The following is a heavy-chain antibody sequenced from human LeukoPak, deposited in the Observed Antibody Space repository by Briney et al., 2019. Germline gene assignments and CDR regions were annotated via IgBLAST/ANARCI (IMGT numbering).Heavy chain of an antibody. CDR3: AYTNHLTY. J-gene: IGHJ4*02. CDR1: GFTFSSYS. V-gene: IGHV3-7*01. D-gene: IGHD3-16*01. CDR2: IKYDGSEE. Sequence: PGGSLRLSCAASGFTFSSYSMNWVRQAPGQGLEWVANIKYDGSEEYYADSVKGRFTISRDNAKNSLSLQMNCVRAGDTAIYYCAYTNHLTYWGQGTLVTVSS.